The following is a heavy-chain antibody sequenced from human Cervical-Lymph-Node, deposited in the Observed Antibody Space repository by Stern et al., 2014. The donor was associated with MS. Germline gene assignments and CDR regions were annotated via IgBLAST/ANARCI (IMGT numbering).Heavy chain of an antibody. J-gene: IGHJ4*02. Sequence: VQLVESGPDVKKPGASVMVSCKTSGYTFTNYYIHWVRQAPGQGLEWMGKINPNGSVTASAQKFQGRLTMTRDTYTTQAYMRLITLTSEDTAMYYCTRAVGGVLREWGQGTLVFVSS. CDR2: INPNGSVT. CDR1: GYTFTNYY. CDR3: TRAVGGVLRE. D-gene: IGHD3-16*01. V-gene: IGHV1-46*01.